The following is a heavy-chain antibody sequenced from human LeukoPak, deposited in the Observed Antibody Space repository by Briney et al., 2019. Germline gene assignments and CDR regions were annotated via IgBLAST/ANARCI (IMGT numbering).Heavy chain of an antibody. V-gene: IGHV1-18*01. CDR3: ARPKDDFWSGYYHYFDY. CDR1: GYTFTSYG. CDR2: ISAYNGNT. Sequence: ASVKVSCKASGYTFTSYGISWVRQAPGQGLEWMGWISAYNGNTNYAQKLQGRVTMTTDTSTSTAYMELRSLRSDDTAVYYCARPKDDFWSGYYHYFDYWGQGTLVTVSS. D-gene: IGHD3-3*01. J-gene: IGHJ4*02.